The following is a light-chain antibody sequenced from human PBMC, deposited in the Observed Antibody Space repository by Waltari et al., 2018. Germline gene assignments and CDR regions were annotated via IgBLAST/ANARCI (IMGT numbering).Light chain of an antibody. V-gene: IGKV1-39*01. Sequence: DIQMTQSPSSLSASVGDRVTITCRASQSINTYLNWYQQRPGKAPKLPIDAASSLQSGVPSRCGGSGSETDVTLTISSLQAEDCATYYGQQSDTTPPRTFGGGTRVEIK. J-gene: IGKJ4*02. CDR1: QSINTY. CDR2: AAS. CDR3: QQSDTTPPRT.